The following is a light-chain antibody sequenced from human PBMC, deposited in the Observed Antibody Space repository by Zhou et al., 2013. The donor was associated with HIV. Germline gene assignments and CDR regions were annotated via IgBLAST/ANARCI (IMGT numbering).Light chain of an antibody. CDR3: QQYNK. CDR1: QSLNGD. CDR2: GAS. Sequence: EIVMTQSPATLSVFPGERATLSCRASQSLNGDLAWYQQKPGQAPRLLIYGASTRASGIPARFSGSGSGTEFTLTINTMQSEDFAVYYCQQYNKFG. J-gene: IGKJ1*01. V-gene: IGKV3-15*01.